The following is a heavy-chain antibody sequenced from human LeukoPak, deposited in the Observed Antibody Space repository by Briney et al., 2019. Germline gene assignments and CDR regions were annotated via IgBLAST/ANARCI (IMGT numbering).Heavy chain of an antibody. V-gene: IGHV3-7*01. J-gene: IGHJ4*02. CDR3: ATTRFFDY. Sequence: GGSLRLSCAASGFTFSSYSMNWVRQAPGKGLEWVANIKQDGSEKYYVDSVKGRFTISRDNAKNSLYLQMNSLRAEDTAVYYCATTRFFDYWGQGTLVTVSS. CDR2: IKQDGSEK. D-gene: IGHD1-14*01. CDR1: GFTFSSYS.